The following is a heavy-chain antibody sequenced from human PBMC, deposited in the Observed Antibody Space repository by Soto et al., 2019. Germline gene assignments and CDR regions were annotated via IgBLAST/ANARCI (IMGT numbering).Heavy chain of an antibody. CDR3: AKGFSYSVIDY. Sequence: PGRSLRLSCAASGFTFSTYGMHWVRQAPGKGLEWVAVISYDGSNKYYADSVKGRFTISRDNSKNTLYLQMSSLRAEDTAVYYCAKGFSYSVIDYWGQGTLVTVSS. V-gene: IGHV3-30*18. CDR1: GFTFSTYG. J-gene: IGHJ4*02. CDR2: ISYDGSNK. D-gene: IGHD5-18*01.